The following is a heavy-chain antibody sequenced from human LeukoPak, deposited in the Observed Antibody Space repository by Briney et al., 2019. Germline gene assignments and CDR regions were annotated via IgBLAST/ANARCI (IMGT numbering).Heavy chain of an antibody. D-gene: IGHD1-26*01. V-gene: IGHV4-4*02. CDR1: GGSISSSNW. CDR2: IYHSGST. Sequence: SETLSLTCAVSGGSISSSNWWSWVRQPPGKGLEWIGEIYHSGSTNYNPSLKSRVTISVDKSKNQFSLKLGSVTAADTAVYYCARDLVGATQMFDYWGQGTLVTVSS. CDR3: ARDLVGATQMFDY. J-gene: IGHJ4*02.